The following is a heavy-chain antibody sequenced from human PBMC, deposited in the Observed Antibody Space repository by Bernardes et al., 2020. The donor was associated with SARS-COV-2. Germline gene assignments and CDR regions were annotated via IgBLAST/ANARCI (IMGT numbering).Heavy chain of an antibody. V-gene: IGHV1-8*01. J-gene: IGHJ3*02. Sequence: ASVKVSCKASGYTFTSYDINWVRQATGQGLEWMGWMNPNSGNTGYAQKFQGRVTMTRNTSISTAYMELSSLRSEDTAVYYCARGRSLRTRSVEMATINWMDAFDIWGQGTMVTVSS. D-gene: IGHD5-12*01. CDR2: MNPNSGNT. CDR1: GYTFTSYD. CDR3: ARGRSLRTRSVEMATINWMDAFDI.